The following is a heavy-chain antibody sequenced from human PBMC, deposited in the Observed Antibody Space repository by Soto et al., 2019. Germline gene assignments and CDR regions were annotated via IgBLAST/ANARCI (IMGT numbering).Heavy chain of an antibody. CDR1: GFIFSSYW. CDR3: ARERPGYCSSTSCYQFWFDP. D-gene: IGHD2-2*01. Sequence: EVQLVESGGGLVQPGGSLRLSCAASGFIFSSYWMHWVRQAPGKGLFWVSRINKDGSSTRYADSVKGRFTISRDNAKNTLYLQMNSLRAEDKAVYYCARERPGYCSSTSCYQFWFDPWGQGNLVTVSS. V-gene: IGHV3-74*01. J-gene: IGHJ5*02. CDR2: INKDGSST.